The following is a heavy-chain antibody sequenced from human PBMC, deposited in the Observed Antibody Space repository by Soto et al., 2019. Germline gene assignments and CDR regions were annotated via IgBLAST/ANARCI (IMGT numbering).Heavy chain of an antibody. CDR1: RFTFSDYY. Sequence: GGSLRLSCAASRFTFSDYYISWIRQAPGKGLEWVSYISSSGHDIYYADSVKGRFTISRDNAKNSLFLQMNSLRAEDTAVYYCARGHYGLDVWGQGTTVTVSS. CDR2: ISSSGHDI. CDR3: ARGHYGLDV. V-gene: IGHV3-11*01. J-gene: IGHJ6*02.